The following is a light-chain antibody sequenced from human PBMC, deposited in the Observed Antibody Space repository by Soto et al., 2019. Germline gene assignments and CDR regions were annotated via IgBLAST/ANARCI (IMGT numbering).Light chain of an antibody. CDR2: RAS. Sequence: DIQMTQSPSTLSASVGDRVTITCRASESISSWLAWYQQKPGKAPKLLIFRASSLESGVPSRFSGSGSGTEFTLTISSLQPDEFATYYCQQYNSSRWTFGQGTKVEIK. CDR1: ESISSW. V-gene: IGKV1-5*03. CDR3: QQYNSSRWT. J-gene: IGKJ1*01.